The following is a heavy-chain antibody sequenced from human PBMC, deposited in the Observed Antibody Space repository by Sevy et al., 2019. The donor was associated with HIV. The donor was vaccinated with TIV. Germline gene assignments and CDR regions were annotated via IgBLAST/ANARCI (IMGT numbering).Heavy chain of an antibody. V-gene: IGHV3-7*01. CDR1: GFTFNSYW. CDR3: AREGSPYDTYYYYYGMDV. D-gene: IGHD5-12*01. J-gene: IGHJ6*02. CDR2: IKQDGSEK. Sequence: GGSLRLSCAASGFTFNSYWMSWVRQAPGKGLEWVGNIKQDGSEKYDVDSVKGRFTISRDNSQNSLFLQMNTLRAEDTAVYYCAREGSPYDTYYYYYGMDVWGQGTTVTVSS.